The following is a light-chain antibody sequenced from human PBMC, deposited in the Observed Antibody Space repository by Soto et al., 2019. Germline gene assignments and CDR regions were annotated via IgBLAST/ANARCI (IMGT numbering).Light chain of an antibody. CDR1: SSDVGGYNY. V-gene: IGLV2-14*01. Sequence: QSALTQPASVSGSPGQSITISCTGTSSDVGGYNYVSWYQHHPGKAPKLMIFEVSNRPSGVSNRFSASKSGNTASLTISGLQAEDGADYYCSSYTTRSTYVFGTGTKLTVL. CDR3: SSYTTRSTYV. CDR2: EVS. J-gene: IGLJ1*01.